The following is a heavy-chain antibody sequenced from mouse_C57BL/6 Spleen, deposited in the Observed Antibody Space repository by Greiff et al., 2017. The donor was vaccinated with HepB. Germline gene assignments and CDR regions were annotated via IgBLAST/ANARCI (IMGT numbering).Heavy chain of an antibody. V-gene: IGHV5-16*01. CDR2: INYDGSST. CDR3: ARALTGLDY. CDR1: GFTFSDYY. D-gene: IGHD4-1*01. Sequence: EVKLMESEGGLVQPGSSMKLSCTASGFTFSDYYMAWVRQVPEKGLEWVANINYDGSSTYYLDSLKSRFIISRDNAKNILYLQMSSLKSEDTATYYCARALTGLDYWGQGTTLTVSS. J-gene: IGHJ2*01.